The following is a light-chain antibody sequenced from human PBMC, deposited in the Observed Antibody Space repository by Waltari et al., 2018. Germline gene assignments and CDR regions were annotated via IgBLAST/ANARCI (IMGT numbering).Light chain of an antibody. CDR2: AAS. V-gene: IGKV1-39*01. J-gene: IGKJ1*01. CDR1: QSISSY. CDR3: QQSYSTWT. Sequence: DTQMTHSPSYLSPFIGDRATITCRASQSISSYLNWYQQKPGKAPNLLIYAASSLQSGVPSRFSGSGSGTDFTLTISSLQPEDFATYYCQQSYSTWTFGQGTKVEIK.